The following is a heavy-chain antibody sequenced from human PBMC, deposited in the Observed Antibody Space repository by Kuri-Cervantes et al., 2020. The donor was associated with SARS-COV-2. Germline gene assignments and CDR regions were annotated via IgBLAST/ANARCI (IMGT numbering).Heavy chain of an antibody. J-gene: IGHJ4*02. V-gene: IGHV7-4-1*02. Sequence: ASVKVSCKASGYTFTNYAINWVRQAPGQGLEWMGSINTNTGNPTYAQGFTGRFVFSLDTSVSTAYLQISSLKAEDTAVYYCARTLDYYDSSGYYMTGDYFDYWGQGTLVTVSS. D-gene: IGHD3-22*01. CDR3: ARTLDYYDSSGYYMTGDYFDY. CDR1: GYTFTNYA. CDR2: INTNTGNP.